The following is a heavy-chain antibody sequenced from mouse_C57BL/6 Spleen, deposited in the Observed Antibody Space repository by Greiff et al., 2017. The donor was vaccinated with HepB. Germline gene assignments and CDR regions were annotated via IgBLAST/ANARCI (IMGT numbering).Heavy chain of an antibody. CDR2: IDPSDSYT. D-gene: IGHD2-2*01. CDR1: GYTFTSYW. CDR3: ARCGYDGYFDV. J-gene: IGHJ1*03. V-gene: IGHV1-50*01. Sequence: QVQLQQPGAELVKPGASVKLSCKASGYTFTSYWMQWVKQRPGQGLEWIGEIDPSDSYTNYNQKFKGKATLTVDTSSSTAYMQLSSLTSEDSAVYYCARCGYDGYFDVWGTGTTVTVSS.